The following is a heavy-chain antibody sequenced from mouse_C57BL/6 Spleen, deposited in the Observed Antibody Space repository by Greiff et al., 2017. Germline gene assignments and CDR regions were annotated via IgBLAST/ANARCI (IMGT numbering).Heavy chain of an antibody. CDR1: GYTFTSYW. J-gene: IGHJ2*01. Sequence: VQLQQSGAELVKPGASVKISCKASGYTFTSYWMHWVKQRPGQGLEWIGEIYPGNGDTNYNEKFKGKATLTADTSSSTAYMQLSSLTAEDSAVYACASGVAWVVDDEEWGQGTTLTVSS. CDR2: IYPGNGDT. D-gene: IGHD1-1*01. V-gene: IGHV1-80*01. CDR3: ASGVAWVVDDEE.